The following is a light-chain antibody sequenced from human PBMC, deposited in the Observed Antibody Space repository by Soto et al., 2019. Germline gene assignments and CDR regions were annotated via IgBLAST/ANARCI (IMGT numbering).Light chain of an antibody. J-gene: IGKJ1*01. CDR2: GAS. V-gene: IGKV3-20*01. CDR3: QPYGSSPPRT. Sequence: LSRSPGFLSLKKGERATLSCRASQSVSNDFLAWYQQKPGQAPRLLIYGASTRATDVPDRFSGSGSGADFTLSISRLEPEDFAVYYCQPYGSSPPRTFGQGTKVDI. CDR1: QSVSNDF.